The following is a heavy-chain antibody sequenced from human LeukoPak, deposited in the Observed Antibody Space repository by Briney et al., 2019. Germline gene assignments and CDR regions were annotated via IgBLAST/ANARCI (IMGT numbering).Heavy chain of an antibody. D-gene: IGHD2/OR15-2a*01. J-gene: IGHJ4*02. CDR1: GFTFSSYD. Sequence: GGSLRLSCAASGFTFSSYDMHWVRQATGKGLKWVSVIGTVGDTYYSDSVKGRFTISRENAKNCLYLQMNSLRVGDTAVYYCARGPLVGTTNYYFDYWGQGTLVTVSS. V-gene: IGHV3-13*01. CDR2: IGTVGDT. CDR3: ARGPLVGTTNYYFDY.